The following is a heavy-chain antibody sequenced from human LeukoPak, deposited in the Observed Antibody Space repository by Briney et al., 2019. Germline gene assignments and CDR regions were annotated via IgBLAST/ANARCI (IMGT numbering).Heavy chain of an antibody. D-gene: IGHD3-3*01. CDR1: GFTVSTNY. V-gene: IGHV3-66*01. J-gene: IGHJ4*02. Sequence: PGGSLRLSCAASGFTVSTNYMTWVRQAPGKGLEWISVLYTGGTTYYADSVKGRFTISRDNSKNTLYLQMNSLRAEDTAVYYCAKSRSDVVDYWGQGTLVTVSS. CDR2: LYTGGTT. CDR3: AKSRSDVVDY.